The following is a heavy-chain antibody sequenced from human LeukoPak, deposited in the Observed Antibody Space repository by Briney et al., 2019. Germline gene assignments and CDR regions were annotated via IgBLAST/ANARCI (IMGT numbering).Heavy chain of an antibody. V-gene: IGHV4-39*01. J-gene: IGHJ6*03. CDR1: GGSISSSSYY. CDR3: ARGIYDFWSGYSKPNYYYYMDV. Sequence: SETLSLTCTVSGGSISSSSYYWGWIRQPPGKGLEWMGSIYYSGSTYYNPSLKSRVTISVDTSKNQFSLKLSSVTAADTAVYYCARGIYDFWSGYSKPNYYYYMDVWGKGTTVTVSS. D-gene: IGHD3-3*01. CDR2: IYYSGST.